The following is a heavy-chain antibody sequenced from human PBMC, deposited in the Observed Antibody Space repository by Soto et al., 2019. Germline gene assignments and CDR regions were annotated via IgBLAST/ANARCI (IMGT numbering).Heavy chain of an antibody. CDR3: AKDQETYSGSYEFDS. J-gene: IGHJ4*02. CDR1: GFTFSSYG. CDR2: ISYDGSNK. Sequence: GGSLRLSCAASGFTFSSYGMHWVRQAPGKGLEWVAVISYDGSNKYYADSVKGRFTISRDNSKNTLYLQMNSLRAEDTAVYYGAKDQETYSGSYEFDSWGQGTLVTVSS. V-gene: IGHV3-30*18. D-gene: IGHD1-26*01.